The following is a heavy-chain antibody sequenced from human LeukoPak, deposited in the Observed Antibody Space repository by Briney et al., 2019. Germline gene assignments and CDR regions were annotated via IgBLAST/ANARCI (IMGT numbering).Heavy chain of an antibody. CDR2: IYYSGNT. CDR1: GGSVSSYY. Sequence: SETLSLTCTVSGGSVSSYYWSWIRQPPGKGLEWIGYIYYSGNTNYNPSLKSRVTISVDTSKNQFSLKLSSVTAADTAVYYCLSVSSYYYYMDVWGKGTTVTVSS. V-gene: IGHV4-59*02. D-gene: IGHD3-16*02. J-gene: IGHJ6*03. CDR3: LSVSSYYYYMDV.